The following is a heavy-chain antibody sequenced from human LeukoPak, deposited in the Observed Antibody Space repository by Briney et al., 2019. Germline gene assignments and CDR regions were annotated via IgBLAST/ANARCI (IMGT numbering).Heavy chain of an antibody. CDR3: ARHVGALVGATVDY. V-gene: IGHV4-39*01. Sequence: RPSETLCLSCTASGFPLRSSSFYWTWQRPPPGQGLVWIGSSYYSGSTYYNPSLKSRVTISVDTSKNLVSLKLSSVTAADTAVYYCARHVGALVGATVDYWGQGTLVTVSS. J-gene: IGHJ4*02. CDR2: SYYSGST. D-gene: IGHD1-26*01. CDR1: GFPLRSSSFY.